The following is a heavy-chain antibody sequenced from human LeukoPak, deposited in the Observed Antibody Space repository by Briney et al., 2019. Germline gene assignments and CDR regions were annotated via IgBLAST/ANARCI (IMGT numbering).Heavy chain of an antibody. J-gene: IGHJ4*02. D-gene: IGHD3-10*01. CDR1: GGSFSGYY. V-gene: IGHV4-34*01. Sequence: SETLSLTCAVYGGSFSGYYWSWIRQPPGKGLEWIGEINHSGSTNYNPSLKSRVTISVDTSKNQFSLKLSSVTAADTAVYYCARHRKTWVRGVILGYFDYWGQGTLVTDSS. CDR3: ARHRKTWVRGVILGYFDY. CDR2: INHSGST.